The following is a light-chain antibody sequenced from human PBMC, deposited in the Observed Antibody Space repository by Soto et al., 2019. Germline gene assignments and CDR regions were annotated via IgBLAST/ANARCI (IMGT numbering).Light chain of an antibody. V-gene: IGKV1-5*03. CDR2: KAS. CDR3: QQYNDYPWT. CDR1: LSISSW. J-gene: IGKJ2*02. Sequence: DIQMTQSPSTLSASVGDRVTITCRASLSISSWLAWYQQKPGRAPNLLIYKASSLQSGVPSRFRGSGSGTEYTLTISSLQTDDFATYYCQQYNDYPWTFGQGTKLEI.